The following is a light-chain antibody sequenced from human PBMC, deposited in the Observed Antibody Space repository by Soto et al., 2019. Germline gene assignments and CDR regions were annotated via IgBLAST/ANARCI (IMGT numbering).Light chain of an antibody. CDR1: QSVSDTF. V-gene: IGKV3-20*01. CDR2: GGF. Sequence: EIVLTQSPGTLSLSPGERVTLSCRASQSVSDTFIAWYQQKPVQAPRLLIYGGFYRATGIPDRFSGSGSGTDFTLTITRLEPEDLAMYYCQQYVTSPWTFGQGTRLDIK. J-gene: IGKJ1*01. CDR3: QQYVTSPWT.